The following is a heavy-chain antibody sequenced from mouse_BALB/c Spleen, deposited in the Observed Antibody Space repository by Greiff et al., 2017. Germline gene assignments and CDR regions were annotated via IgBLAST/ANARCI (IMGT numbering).Heavy chain of an antibody. J-gene: IGHJ2*01. D-gene: IGHD1-1*01. Sequence: QVQLKESGAELVRPGTSVKVSCKASGYAFTNYLIEWVKQRPGQGLEWIGVINPGSGGTNYNEKFKGKATLTADKSSSTAYMQLSSLTSDDSAVYFCARFDGSLDYWGQGTTLTVSS. CDR2: INPGSGGT. V-gene: IGHV1-54*01. CDR1: GYAFTNYL. CDR3: ARFDGSLDY.